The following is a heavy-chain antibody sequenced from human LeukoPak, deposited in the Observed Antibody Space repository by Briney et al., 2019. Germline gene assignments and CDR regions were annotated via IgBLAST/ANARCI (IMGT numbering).Heavy chain of an antibody. D-gene: IGHD6-13*01. CDR2: IRYDGSNK. V-gene: IGHV3-30*02. CDR1: GFTFSSYG. Sequence: GGSLRLSCAASGFTFSSYGMHWVRQAPGKGLEWVAFIRYDGSNKYYADSVKGRFTISRDNAKNSLYLQMNSLRAEDTALYYCARDEGAYSSSWETYYYYYYMDVWGKGTTVTVSS. CDR3: ARDEGAYSSSWETYYYYYYMDV. J-gene: IGHJ6*03.